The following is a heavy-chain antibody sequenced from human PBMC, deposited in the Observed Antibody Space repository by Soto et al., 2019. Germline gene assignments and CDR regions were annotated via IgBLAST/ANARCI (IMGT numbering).Heavy chain of an antibody. Sequence: PGGSLRLSCAVSGFTFSAFGMHWVRQAPGKGLEWVAIISYDGILKYYADSVKGRFTISRDTSEGALYLQMNSLTPEDTAVYYCAKDFKVSGGHYGSLNYYYGMDVWGQGTTVTVPS. CDR2: ISYDGILK. V-gene: IGHV3-30*18. CDR1: GFTFSAFG. J-gene: IGHJ6*02. D-gene: IGHD3-10*01. CDR3: AKDFKVSGGHYGSLNYYYGMDV.